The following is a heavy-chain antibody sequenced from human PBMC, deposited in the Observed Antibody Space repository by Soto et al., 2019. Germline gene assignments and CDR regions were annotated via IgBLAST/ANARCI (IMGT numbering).Heavy chain of an antibody. D-gene: IGHD2-2*02. Sequence: QVQLVESGGGVVQPGRSLRLSCAASGFTFSSYGMHWVRQAPGKGLEWVAVIWYDGSNKYYADSVKGRFTISRDNSKKTMYLQIKRLRAEETAVYYCARQLTVYRGRAHCYLGQGTLVTVSS. V-gene: IGHV3-33*01. CDR3: ARQLTVYRGRAHCY. CDR2: IWYDGSNK. J-gene: IGHJ4*02. CDR1: GFTFSSYG.